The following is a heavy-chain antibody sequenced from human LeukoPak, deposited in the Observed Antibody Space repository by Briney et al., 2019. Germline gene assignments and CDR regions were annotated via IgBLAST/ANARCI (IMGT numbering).Heavy chain of an antibody. J-gene: IGHJ4*02. CDR1: GFTFSSYS. CDR3: ASSGSYRFDY. Sequence: GGSLRLSCAASGFTFSSYSMNWVRQAPGKGLEWVSHITASGTAMFYADSVKGRFTISRDNAKNSLYLQMNSLRDEDTAVYYCASSGSYRFDYWGQGTLVTVPS. D-gene: IGHD1-26*01. CDR2: ITASGTAM. V-gene: IGHV3-48*02.